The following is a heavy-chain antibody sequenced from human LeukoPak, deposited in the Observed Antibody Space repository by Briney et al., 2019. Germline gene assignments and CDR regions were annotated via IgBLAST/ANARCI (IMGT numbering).Heavy chain of an antibody. Sequence: PGGSLRLSCAASGCTFSNYAMNWVRQAPGKGLEWVSGISASGGNTYYADSVKGRLTISRDNSKNTLYLQMHSLRAEDTAVYYCAKEYGDYGPDWFDPWGQGNLVTVSS. CDR3: AKEYGDYGPDWFDP. V-gene: IGHV3-23*01. J-gene: IGHJ5*02. CDR2: ISASGGNT. D-gene: IGHD4-17*01. CDR1: GCTFSNYA.